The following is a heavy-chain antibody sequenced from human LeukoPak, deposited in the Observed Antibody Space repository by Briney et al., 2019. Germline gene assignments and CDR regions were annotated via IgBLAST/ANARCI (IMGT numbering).Heavy chain of an antibody. D-gene: IGHD6-13*01. CDR2: IYYSGST. CDR1: DGSISSSSYY. Sequence: SETLSLTCTVSDGSISSSSYYWGWIRQPPGKGLEWIGSIYYSGSTYYNPSLKSRVTISVDTSKNQFSLKLSSVTAADTAVYYCARVRGVGPIRIAAAGKALDYWGQGTLVTVSS. J-gene: IGHJ4*02. V-gene: IGHV4-39*01. CDR3: ARVRGVGPIRIAAAGKALDY.